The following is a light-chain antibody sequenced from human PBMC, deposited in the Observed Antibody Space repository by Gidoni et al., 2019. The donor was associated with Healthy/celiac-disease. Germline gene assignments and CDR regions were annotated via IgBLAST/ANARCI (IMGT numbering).Light chain of an antibody. CDR3: QQGT. Sequence: EIVLSQSPGTLSLSPAERATLSCRASQSVSSSYLAWYQQKPGQAPRLLIYGASSRATGIPDRFSGSGSGTDFTLTISRLEPEDFAVYYCQQGTFGQGTKLEIK. CDR1: QSVSSSY. CDR2: GAS. V-gene: IGKV3-20*01. J-gene: IGKJ2*01.